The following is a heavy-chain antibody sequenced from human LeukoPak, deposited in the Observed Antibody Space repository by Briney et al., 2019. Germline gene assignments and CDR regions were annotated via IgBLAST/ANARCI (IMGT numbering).Heavy chain of an antibody. Sequence: SETLSLTCTVSGGSISSSSYYWGWIRQPPGKGLEWIGSIYYSGSTYYNPSLKSRVTISVDTSKNQFSLKLSSVTAADTAVYYCARGGPRYCSSTSCPMDAFDIWGQGTMVTVSS. CDR2: IYYSGST. J-gene: IGHJ3*02. D-gene: IGHD2-2*01. V-gene: IGHV4-39*01. CDR1: GGSISSSSYY. CDR3: ARGGPRYCSSTSCPMDAFDI.